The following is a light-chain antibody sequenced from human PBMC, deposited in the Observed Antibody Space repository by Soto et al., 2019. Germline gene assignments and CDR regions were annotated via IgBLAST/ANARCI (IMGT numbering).Light chain of an antibody. V-gene: IGKV1-5*01. Sequence: DIQMTQSPSTLSASVGDRVTINCRASQSISSWLAWYQQKPGKAPKLLIYDASSLESGVPSRFSGSGSGTDFTLTISSLQPEDFATYYCQQLNSYPITFGQGTRLEIK. CDR2: DAS. CDR1: QSISSW. J-gene: IGKJ5*01. CDR3: QQLNSYPIT.